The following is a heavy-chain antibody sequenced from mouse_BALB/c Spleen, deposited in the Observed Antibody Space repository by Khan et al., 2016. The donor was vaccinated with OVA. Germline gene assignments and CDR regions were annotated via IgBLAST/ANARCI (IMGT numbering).Heavy chain of an antibody. V-gene: IGHV7-3*02. J-gene: IGHJ3*01. Sequence: EVQLQESGGGLVQPGGSLRLSCATSGFTFTDYYMSWVRQPPGKALEWLGFIRNKANGYTSEYSASVKGRFTISRDNSQSILYLQMNTLGAEDSATYYCARDTGTCFAYWGQGTLVTVSA. CDR1: GFTFTDYY. CDR2: IRNKANGYTS. D-gene: IGHD4-1*01. CDR3: ARDTGTCFAY.